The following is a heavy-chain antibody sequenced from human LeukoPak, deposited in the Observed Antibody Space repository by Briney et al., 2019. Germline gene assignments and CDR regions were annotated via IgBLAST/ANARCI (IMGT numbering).Heavy chain of an antibody. CDR1: GFTFKSYW. D-gene: IGHD2-15*01. CDR2: IKQDGSGK. Sequence: GGSLRLSCAASGFTFKSYWMSWVRQAPGKGLEWVANIKQDGSGKYYLDSVKGRFTISRDNAKRSLYLQMNSLRAEDTALYYCASDGGPFDDWGQGTLVTVAS. CDR3: ASDGGPFDD. V-gene: IGHV3-7*04. J-gene: IGHJ4*02.